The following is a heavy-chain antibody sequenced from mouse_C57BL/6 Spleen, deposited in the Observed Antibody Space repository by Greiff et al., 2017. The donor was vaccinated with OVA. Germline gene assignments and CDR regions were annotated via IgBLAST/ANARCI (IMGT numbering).Heavy chain of an antibody. D-gene: IGHD4-1*01. V-gene: IGHV14-4*01. CDR2: IDPENGDT. J-gene: IGHJ3*01. CDR3: TTSKLGRGFAY. Sequence: EVKLVESGAELVRPGASVKLSCTASGFNIKDDYMHWVKQRPEQGLEWIGWIDPENGDTEYASKFQGKATITADTSSNTAYLQLSSLTSEDTAVYYCTTSKLGRGFAYWGQGTLVTVSA. CDR1: GFNIKDDY.